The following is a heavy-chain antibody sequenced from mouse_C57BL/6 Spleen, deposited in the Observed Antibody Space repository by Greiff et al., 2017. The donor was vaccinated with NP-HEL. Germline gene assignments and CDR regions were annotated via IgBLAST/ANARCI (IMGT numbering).Heavy chain of an antibody. V-gene: IGHV2-2*01. J-gene: IGHJ2*01. CDR3: ARNFGTTVVAHFDY. CDR1: GFSLTSYG. Sequence: VQLVESGPGLVQPSQSLSITCTVSGFSLTSYGVHWVRQSPGKGLEWLGVIWSGGSTDYNAAFISRLSISKDNSKSQVFFKMNSLQADDTAIYYCARNFGTTVVAHFDYWGQGTTLTVSS. D-gene: IGHD1-1*01. CDR2: IWSGGST.